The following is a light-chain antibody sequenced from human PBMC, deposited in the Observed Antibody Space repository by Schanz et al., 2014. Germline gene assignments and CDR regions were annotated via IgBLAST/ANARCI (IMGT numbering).Light chain of an antibody. CDR1: QSVSSSY. CDR3: QQYGNSPLT. J-gene: IGKJ5*01. V-gene: IGKV3-20*01. CDR2: GAS. Sequence: EIVMTQSPATLSVSPGERATLSCRASQSVSSSYLAWYQQKPGQAPRVLIFGASSRATGIPDRFSGSGSGTDFTLTISRLEPEDFAVYYCQQYGNSPLTFGQGTRLDIK.